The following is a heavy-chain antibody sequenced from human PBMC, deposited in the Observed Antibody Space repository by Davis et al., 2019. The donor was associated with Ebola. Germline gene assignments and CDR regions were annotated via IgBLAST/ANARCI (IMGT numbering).Heavy chain of an antibody. J-gene: IGHJ3*02. CDR3: ARGPEYYQDSSGYYYDAFDI. Sequence: GESLKISCAASGFTFSSFWMSWVRQAPGKGLEWVAVISYDGSNKYYADSVKGRFTISRDNSKNTLYLQMNSLRAEDTAVYYCARGPEYYQDSSGYYYDAFDIWGQGTMVTVSS. D-gene: IGHD3-22*01. CDR2: ISYDGSNK. CDR1: GFTFSSFW. V-gene: IGHV3-30-3*01.